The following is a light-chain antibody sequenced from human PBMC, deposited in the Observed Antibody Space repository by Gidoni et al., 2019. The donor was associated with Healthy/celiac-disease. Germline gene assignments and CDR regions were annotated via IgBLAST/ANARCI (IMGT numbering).Light chain of an antibody. J-gene: IGKJ2*01. V-gene: IGKV1-39*01. CDR1: QSISSY. CDR3: QQSYSTPQT. CDR2: AAS. Sequence: DIQMNQFPSSLSASVGDRVTITCRASQSISSYLNWYQQKPGKAPKLLIYAASSLQSGVPSRFSGSGSGTDFTLTISSLQPEDFATYYCQQSYSTPQTFGQGTKLEIK.